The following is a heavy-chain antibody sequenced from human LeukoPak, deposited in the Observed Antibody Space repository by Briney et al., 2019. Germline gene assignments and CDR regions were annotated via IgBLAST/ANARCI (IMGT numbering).Heavy chain of an antibody. CDR3: ARGRVRGAFDY. CDR1: GFTFSSYS. CDR2: ISSSSSYI. D-gene: IGHD3-10*01. J-gene: IGHJ4*02. Sequence: GGSLRLSCAASGFTFSSYSMNWVRQAPGKGLEWVSSISSSSSYIYYADSVKGRFTISRDNAKNTLYLQMNSLRAEDTAVYYCARGRVRGAFDYWGQGTLVTVSS. V-gene: IGHV3-21*01.